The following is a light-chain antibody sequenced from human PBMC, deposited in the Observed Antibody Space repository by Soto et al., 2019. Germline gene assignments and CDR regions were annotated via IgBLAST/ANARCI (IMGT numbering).Light chain of an antibody. CDR3: QQYGSSPS. Sequence: DIQLTQSPSTLSASVGDRVTITCRASQSISSWLAWYQQKPGKAPNLLIYAASSLQSGVPSRFSGSGSGTDFTLTISRLEPEDFAVYYCQQYGSSPSFGGGTKVDI. V-gene: IGKV1-5*01. J-gene: IGKJ4*01. CDR2: AAS. CDR1: QSISSW.